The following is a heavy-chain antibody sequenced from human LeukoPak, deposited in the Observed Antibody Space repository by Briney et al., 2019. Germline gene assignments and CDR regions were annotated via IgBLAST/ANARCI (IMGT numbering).Heavy chain of an antibody. Sequence: GGSLRLSCAASGFTFSSYRMNWVRQAPGKGLEWVSSISSFSSYINYADSVKGRFTISRDSAKNSLYLQMNSLRAEDTAVYYCTRDFYGIDYWGQGTLVTVSS. CDR1: GFTFSSYR. D-gene: IGHD3-10*01. CDR3: TRDFYGIDY. V-gene: IGHV3-21*01. J-gene: IGHJ4*02. CDR2: ISSFSSYI.